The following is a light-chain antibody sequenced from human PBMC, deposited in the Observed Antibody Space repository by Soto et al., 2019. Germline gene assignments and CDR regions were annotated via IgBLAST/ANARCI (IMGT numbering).Light chain of an antibody. CDR1: QGISSY. CDR2: AVF. CDR3: QQLDTYPLT. Sequence: DLHLTQSPSFLSAPVGDRVTITCRASQGISSYLAWYQQKPGKAPKLLISAVFTLQSGVPSRFSGSGSGTEFTLTISSLQPEDFATYYCQQLDTYPLTFGQGTRLDIK. V-gene: IGKV1-9*01. J-gene: IGKJ5*01.